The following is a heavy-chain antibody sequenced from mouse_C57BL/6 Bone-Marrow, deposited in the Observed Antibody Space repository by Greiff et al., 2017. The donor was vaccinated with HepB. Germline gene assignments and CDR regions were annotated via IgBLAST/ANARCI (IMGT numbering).Heavy chain of an antibody. Sequence: EVQLVESEGGLVQPGSSMKLSCTASGFTFSDYYMAWVRQVPEKGLEWVANINYDGSSTYYLDSLKSRFIISRDNAKNILYLQMSSLKSEDTATYYCARAYYSNYVGYYAMDYWGQGTSVTVSS. CDR1: GFTFSDYY. D-gene: IGHD2-5*01. CDR3: ARAYYSNYVGYYAMDY. V-gene: IGHV5-16*01. CDR2: INYDGSST. J-gene: IGHJ4*01.